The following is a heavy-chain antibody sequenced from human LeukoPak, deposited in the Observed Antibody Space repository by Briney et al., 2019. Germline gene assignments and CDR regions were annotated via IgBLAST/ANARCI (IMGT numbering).Heavy chain of an antibody. CDR1: GFAFNKYA. V-gene: IGHV3-21*01. CDR2: ISSSSSYI. J-gene: IGHJ4*02. D-gene: IGHD2-15*01. CDR3: ARACSGGSCYVFDY. Sequence: PGGSLRLSCAASGFAFNKYAMSWVRQAPGKGLEWVSSISSSSSYIYYADSVKGRFTISRDNAKNSLYLQMNSLRAEDTAVYYCARACSGGSCYVFDYWGQGTLVTVSS.